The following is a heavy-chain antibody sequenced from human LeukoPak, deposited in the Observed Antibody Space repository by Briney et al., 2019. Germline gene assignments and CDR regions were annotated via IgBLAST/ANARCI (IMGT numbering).Heavy chain of an antibody. Sequence: GGSLRLSCAASGFTFDDYAMHWVRQAPGKGLEWVSLISGDGGSTYYADSVKGRFTISRDNSKNSLYLQLNSLRTEDTALYYCAKGKFTMVRGVMDVWGQGTTVTVSS. CDR1: GFTFDDYA. D-gene: IGHD3-10*01. V-gene: IGHV3-43*02. CDR3: AKGKFTMVRGVMDV. J-gene: IGHJ6*02. CDR2: ISGDGGST.